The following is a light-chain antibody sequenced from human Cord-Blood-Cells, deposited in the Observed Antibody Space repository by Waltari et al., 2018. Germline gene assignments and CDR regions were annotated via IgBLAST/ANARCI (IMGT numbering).Light chain of an antibody. V-gene: IGLV2-14*01. CDR2: AVS. CDR3: SSYTSSSTLV. Sequence: QSALTQPASVSGSPGQSITISCTGTSSDVGGYNYVSWYQQHPGKAPKLMIYAVSKRPPGVSNRCSGSRSGNTASLTMSGLQAEDEADYYCSSYTSSSTLVFGGGTKLTVL. J-gene: IGLJ3*02. CDR1: SSDVGGYNY.